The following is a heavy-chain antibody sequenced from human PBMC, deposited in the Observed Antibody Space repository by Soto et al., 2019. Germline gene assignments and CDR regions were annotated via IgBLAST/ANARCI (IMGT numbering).Heavy chain of an antibody. CDR2: ISGSGGST. CDR3: AKFIRSMTTVTRGYFDY. D-gene: IGHD4-4*01. Sequence: SGGSLRLSCAASGFTFSSYAMSWVRQAPGKGLEWVSAISGSGGSTYYADSVKGRFTISRDNSKNTLYLQMNSLRAEDTAVYYCAKFIRSMTTVTRGYFDYWGQGTLVTVSS. J-gene: IGHJ4*02. V-gene: IGHV3-23*01. CDR1: GFTFSSYA.